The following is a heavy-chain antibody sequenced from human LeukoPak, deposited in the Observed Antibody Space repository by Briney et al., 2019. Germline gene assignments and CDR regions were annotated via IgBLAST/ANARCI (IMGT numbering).Heavy chain of an antibody. V-gene: IGHV4-59*01. J-gene: IGHJ5*02. CDR3: VRGPYGASISKWFDP. Sequence: PSETLSLTCTVSRGSISGYSWSWLRQSPGGGLEWIGYIYYSGDTAYNPSPRSRVTMSVDTAKNQFSLQLRSMTTADTAVYYCVRGPYGASISKWFDPWGQGTQVIVSP. CDR2: IYYSGDT. CDR1: RGSISGYS. D-gene: IGHD4/OR15-4a*01.